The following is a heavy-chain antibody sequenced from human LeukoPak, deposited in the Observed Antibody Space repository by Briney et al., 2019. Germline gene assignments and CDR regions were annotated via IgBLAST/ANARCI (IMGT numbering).Heavy chain of an antibody. CDR2: INHNGSVN. V-gene: IGHV3-7*03. CDR1: GFTFSSYW. Sequence: GGSLRLSCAASGFTFSSYWMNWARQAPGKGLEWVASINHNGSVNYYVDSVKGRFTISRDNSKNTPYLQMNSLRAEDTALYYCARSPPAHYGSGSSLDCWGQGTLVTVSS. CDR3: ARSPPAHYGSGSSLDC. J-gene: IGHJ4*02. D-gene: IGHD3-10*01.